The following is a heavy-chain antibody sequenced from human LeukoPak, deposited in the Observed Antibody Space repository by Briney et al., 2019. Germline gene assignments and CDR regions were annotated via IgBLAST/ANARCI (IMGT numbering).Heavy chain of an antibody. CDR3: ARTKITIFGVVIFYYYMDV. V-gene: IGHV4-59*12. J-gene: IGHJ6*03. Sequence: SETLSLTCTVSGGSISSYYWSWIRQPPGKGLEWIGYIYYSGSTNYNPSLKSRVTISVDTSKNQFSLKLSSVTAADTAVYYCARTKITIFGVVIFYYYMDVWGKGTTVTVSS. CDR2: IYYSGST. CDR1: GGSISSYY. D-gene: IGHD3-3*01.